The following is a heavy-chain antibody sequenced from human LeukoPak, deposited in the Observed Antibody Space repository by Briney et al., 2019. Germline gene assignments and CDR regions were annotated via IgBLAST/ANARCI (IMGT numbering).Heavy chain of an antibody. CDR2: ISAYNGNT. J-gene: IGHJ4*02. CDR1: GYTSTSYG. D-gene: IGHD5-24*01. V-gene: IGHV1-18*01. Sequence: ASVKVSCKASGYTSTSYGISWVRQAPGQGLEWMGWISAYNGNTNYAQKLQGRVTMTTDTSTSTAYMELRSLRSDDTAVYYCARALFRDGPAHFDYWGQGTLVTVSS. CDR3: ARALFRDGPAHFDY.